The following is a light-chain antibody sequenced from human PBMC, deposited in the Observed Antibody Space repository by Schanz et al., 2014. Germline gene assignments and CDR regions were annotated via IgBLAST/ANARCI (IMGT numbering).Light chain of an antibody. Sequence: QSALTQPASVSGSPGQSITISCTGTSSDVGGYKYVSWYQQHPGKAPKLMIFDVTNRPSGVSNRFSGSKSGNTASLTISGLQAEDEADYYCSSYTSSSIRVFGGGTKLTVL. CDR3: SSYTSSSIRV. CDR2: DVT. J-gene: IGLJ3*02. CDR1: SSDVGGYKY. V-gene: IGLV2-14*03.